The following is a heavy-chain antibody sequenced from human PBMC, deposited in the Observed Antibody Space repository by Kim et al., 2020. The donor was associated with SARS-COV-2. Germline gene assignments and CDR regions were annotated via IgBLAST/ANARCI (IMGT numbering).Heavy chain of an antibody. D-gene: IGHD3-22*01. CDR3: AKGDSSGYYPSWYFDY. V-gene: IGHV3-23*01. Sequence: DSVKGRFTISRDNSKNTLYLQMNRRSGEDTAVYYCAKGDSSGYYPSWYFDYWGQGTLVTVSS. J-gene: IGHJ4*01.